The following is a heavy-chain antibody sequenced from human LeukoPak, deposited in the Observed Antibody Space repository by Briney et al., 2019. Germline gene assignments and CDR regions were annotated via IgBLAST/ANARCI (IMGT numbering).Heavy chain of an antibody. Sequence: PSQTLSLTCAVSGGSISSGGYSWSWIRQPPGKGLEWIGYIYHSGSTYYNPSLKSRVTISADTSKNQFSLKLSSVTAADTAVYYCARGQTEGYYYDMYYYYYGMDVWGQGTTVTVSS. V-gene: IGHV4-30-2*01. J-gene: IGHJ6*02. CDR1: GGSISSGGYS. CDR3: ARGQTEGYYYDMYYYYYGMDV. CDR2: IYHSGST. D-gene: IGHD3-22*01.